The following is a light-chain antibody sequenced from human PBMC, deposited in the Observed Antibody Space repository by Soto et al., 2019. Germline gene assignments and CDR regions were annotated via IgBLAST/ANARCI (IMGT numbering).Light chain of an antibody. J-gene: IGLJ2*01. Sequence: QSALTQPPSASGSPGHSVTISCTGTSSDVGGYNYVSWYQQHPGKAPQLMIYEVSRRPSGVPDRFSGSKSGNMASLTVSGLQAEDEADYYCSSYAGSNNLLFGGGTKLTVL. CDR3: SSYAGSNNLL. V-gene: IGLV2-8*01. CDR2: EVS. CDR1: SSDVGGYNY.